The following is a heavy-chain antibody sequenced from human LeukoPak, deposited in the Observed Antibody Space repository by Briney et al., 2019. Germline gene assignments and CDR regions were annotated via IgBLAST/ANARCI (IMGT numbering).Heavy chain of an antibody. CDR3: ARDGAVAGLNYFDY. J-gene: IGHJ4*02. V-gene: IGHV3-30*04. CDR2: ISYDGSNK. Sequence: PGGSLRLSCAASGFTFSSYAMHWVCQAPGKGLEWVAVISYDGSNKYYADSVKGRFTISRDNSKNTLYLQMNSLRAEDTAVYYCARDGAVAGLNYFDYWGQGTLVTVSS. CDR1: GFTFSSYA. D-gene: IGHD6-19*01.